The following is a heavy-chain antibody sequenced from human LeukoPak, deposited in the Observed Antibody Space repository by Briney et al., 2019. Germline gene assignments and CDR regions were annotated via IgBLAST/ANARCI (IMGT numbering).Heavy chain of an antibody. CDR2: ISYDGSNK. V-gene: IGHV3-30*18. CDR3: AKDRGIAAAKTYYYYGMDV. CDR1: GFTFSSYG. J-gene: IGHJ6*02. Sequence: GRSLRLSCAASGFTFSSYGMHWVRQAPGKGLEWVAVISYDGSNKYYADSVKGRFTISRDNSKNTLYLKMNSLRAEDTAVYYCAKDRGIAAAKTYYYYGMDVWGQGTTVTVSS. D-gene: IGHD6-13*01.